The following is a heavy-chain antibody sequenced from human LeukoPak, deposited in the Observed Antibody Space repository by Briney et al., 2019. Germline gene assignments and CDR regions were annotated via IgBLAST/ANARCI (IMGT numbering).Heavy chain of an antibody. Sequence: SVKVSCKASGGTFSSYAISWVRQAPGQGLEWMGGIIPIFGTANYAQKFQGRVTITADKSTSTAYMELSSLRSEDTAVYYCATKILGYCSGGSCYGGFDIWGQGTMVTVSS. CDR1: GGTFSSYA. D-gene: IGHD2-15*01. V-gene: IGHV1-69*06. J-gene: IGHJ3*02. CDR3: ATKILGYCSGGSCYGGFDI. CDR2: IIPIFGTA.